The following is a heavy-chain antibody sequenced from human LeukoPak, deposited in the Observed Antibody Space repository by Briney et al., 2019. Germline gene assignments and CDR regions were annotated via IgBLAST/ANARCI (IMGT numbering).Heavy chain of an antibody. J-gene: IGHJ4*02. CDR1: GFTFSSYW. Sequence: GRSLRLSCAASGFTFSSYWMSWVRQAPGKGLEWVANIKQDGSEKYYVDSVKGRFTISRDNAKNSLYLQMNSLRAEDTAVYYCASLLTTYYDFWSGYYTEYFDYWGQGTLVTVSS. CDR2: IKQDGSEK. V-gene: IGHV3-7*01. D-gene: IGHD3-3*01. CDR3: ASLLTTYYDFWSGYYTEYFDY.